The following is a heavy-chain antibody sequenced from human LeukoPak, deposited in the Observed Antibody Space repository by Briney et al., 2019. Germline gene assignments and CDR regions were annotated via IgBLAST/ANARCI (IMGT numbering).Heavy chain of an antibody. D-gene: IGHD3-22*01. CDR1: GFTFRNYG. V-gene: IGHV3-30*02. CDR2: IRYDGSNK. Sequence: GGSLRLSCAASGFTFRNYGMHWVRQAPGKGLEWVAFIRYDGSNKYYADSVKGRFTISRDNSKNTLYLQMNSLRAEDTAVYYCASSSPYYDSSGHLIMFDYWGQGTLVTVSS. CDR3: ASSSPYYDSSGHLIMFDY. J-gene: IGHJ4*02.